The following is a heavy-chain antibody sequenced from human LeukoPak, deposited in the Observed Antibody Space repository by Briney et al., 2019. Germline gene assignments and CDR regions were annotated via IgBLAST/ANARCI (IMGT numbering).Heavy chain of an antibody. D-gene: IGHD5-18*01. J-gene: IGHJ4*02. CDR1: GFTFSSYA. CDR3: ARDPNPAIDTAMVRAPYFDY. V-gene: IGHV3-30*04. CDR2: ISYDGSNK. Sequence: GRSLRLSCAASGFTFSSYAMHWVRQAPGKGLEWVAVISYDGSNKYYADSVKGRFTISRDNSKNSLYLQMNSLRAEDTAVYYCARDPNPAIDTAMVRAPYFDYWGQGTLVTVSS.